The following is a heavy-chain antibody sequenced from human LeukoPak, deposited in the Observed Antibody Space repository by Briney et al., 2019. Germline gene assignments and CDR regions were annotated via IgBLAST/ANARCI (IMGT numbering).Heavy chain of an antibody. CDR3: ARVYYYGSGSYYNPRCWYCYYYMDV. CDR2: IYSGGST. J-gene: IGHJ6*03. CDR1: GFTVSSNY. Sequence: GGSLRLSCAASGFTVSSNYMSWVRQAPGKGLEWVSVIYSGGSTYYADSVKGRFTISRDNSKNTLYLQMNSLRAEDTAVYYCARVYYYGSGSYYNPRCWYCYYYMDVWGKGTTVTVSS. D-gene: IGHD3-10*01. V-gene: IGHV3-53*01.